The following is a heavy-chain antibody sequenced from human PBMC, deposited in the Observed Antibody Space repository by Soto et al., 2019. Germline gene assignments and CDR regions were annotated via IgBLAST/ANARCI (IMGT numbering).Heavy chain of an antibody. CDR1: GFTFSSYG. CDR2: IWYDGSNK. Sequence: GGSLRLSCAASGFTFSSYGMHWVRQAPGKGLEWVAVIWYDGSNKYYADSVKGRFTISRDNSKNTLYLQMNSLRAEDTSVYFCARDWGIYSGSSSDAFDIWGQGTMVTVSS. J-gene: IGHJ3*02. D-gene: IGHD1-26*01. CDR3: ARDWGIYSGSSSDAFDI. V-gene: IGHV3-33*01.